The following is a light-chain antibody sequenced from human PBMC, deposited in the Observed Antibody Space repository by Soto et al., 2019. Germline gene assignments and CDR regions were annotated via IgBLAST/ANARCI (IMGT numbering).Light chain of an antibody. CDR1: HSVDSSY. CDR2: ETS. Sequence: EVVLTQSPGALSLSPGERATLSCRASHSVDSSYFAWYQQRPGQAPRLLIYETSSRATGIPDRFCGSGSGTDFTLTVSRLEHEDFAVYFCQQYGSYPLTFGGGTKVEIK. V-gene: IGKV3-20*01. J-gene: IGKJ4*01. CDR3: QQYGSYPLT.